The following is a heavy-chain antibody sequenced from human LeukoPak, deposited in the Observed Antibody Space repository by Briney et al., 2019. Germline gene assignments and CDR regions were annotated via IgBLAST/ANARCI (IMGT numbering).Heavy chain of an antibody. CDR2: IKQDGSEK. CDR1: GFTFSSYW. CDR3: AKDPNSYYGDYVDY. V-gene: IGHV3-7*03. J-gene: IGHJ4*02. D-gene: IGHD4-17*01. Sequence: GGSLRLSCEASGFTFSSYWRSWVRKAPGKGLEGVANIKQDGSEKYYVDSVKGRFTISRDNAKNSLYLQMNSLRAEDTAVYYCAKDPNSYYGDYVDYWGQGTLVTVSS.